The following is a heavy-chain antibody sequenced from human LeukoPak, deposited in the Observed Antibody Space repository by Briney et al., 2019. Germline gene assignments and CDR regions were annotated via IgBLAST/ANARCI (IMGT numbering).Heavy chain of an antibody. CDR2: ISSNGGST. Sequence: PGGSLRLSCSASGFTFSSYAMHWVRQAPGKGLEYVSAISSNGGSTYYADSVKGRYTISRDNSRNTLYLQMSSLRAEDTAVYYCVSNHYYDSGGYSMRFYYYGMDVWGQGTTVTVSS. CDR1: GFTFSSYA. CDR3: VSNHYYDSGGYSMRFYYYGMDV. D-gene: IGHD3-22*01. J-gene: IGHJ6*02. V-gene: IGHV3-64D*09.